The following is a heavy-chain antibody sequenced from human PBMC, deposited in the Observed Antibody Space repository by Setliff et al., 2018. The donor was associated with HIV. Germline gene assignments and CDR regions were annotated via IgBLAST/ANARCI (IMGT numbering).Heavy chain of an antibody. CDR1: GGSFTDYY. CDR2: INHSGST. CDR3: ARGARLLAAYRARWDYYYMGV. J-gene: IGHJ6*03. D-gene: IGHD1-26*01. Sequence: PSETLSLTCTVSGGSFTDYYWIWIRQPPGKGLEWSGEINHSGSTHYNPSLKSRFTISVDTSKNQFSLKVNSMTAADTAVDYCARGARLLAAYRARWDYYYMGVWGKGTTVTVSS. V-gene: IGHV4-34*01.